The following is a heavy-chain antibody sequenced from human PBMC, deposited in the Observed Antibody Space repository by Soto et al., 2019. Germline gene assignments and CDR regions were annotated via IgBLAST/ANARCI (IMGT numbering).Heavy chain of an antibody. CDR2: IYWDDDK. D-gene: IGHD1-1*01. CDR3: ARPRVQEFDY. Sequence: QITLKESGPTLVKPTQTLALTCTFSGFSLDTSGMSVGWIRQPPGKALAWLAVIYWDDDKRYSPSLKSRLTINKEPPKHHGILTRPHMDPEDKATYYCARPRVQEFDYWGQGILVTVSS. CDR1: GFSLDTSGMS. V-gene: IGHV2-5*02. J-gene: IGHJ4*02.